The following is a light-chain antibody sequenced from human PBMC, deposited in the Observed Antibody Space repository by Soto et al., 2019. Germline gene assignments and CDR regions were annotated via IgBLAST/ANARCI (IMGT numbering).Light chain of an antibody. J-gene: IGKJ1*01. CDR1: QSVSSN. Sequence: EIVMTQSPATLSVSPGERATLSCRASQSVSSNLAWYQQKPGQSPRLLIYGASTMANGIPARFSGSGSGTEFTLTISSLQSEEFAVYYSQQYNNWPPWTFGQGTKVEIK. CDR3: QQYNNWPPWT. CDR2: GAS. V-gene: IGKV3D-15*01.